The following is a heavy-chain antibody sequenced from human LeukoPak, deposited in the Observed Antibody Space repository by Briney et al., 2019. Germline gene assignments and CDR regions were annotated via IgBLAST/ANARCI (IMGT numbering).Heavy chain of an antibody. CDR3: AREVLIQYRTFNWFDP. CDR1: GGSFSGYY. Sequence: SETLSLTCAVYGGSFSGYYWSWIRQPPGKGLEWIGEINHSGSTNYNPSLKSRVTISVGTSKNQFSLKLSSVTAADTAVYYCAREVLIQYRTFNWFDPWGQGTLVTVSS. V-gene: IGHV4-34*01. D-gene: IGHD4-11*01. J-gene: IGHJ5*02. CDR2: INHSGST.